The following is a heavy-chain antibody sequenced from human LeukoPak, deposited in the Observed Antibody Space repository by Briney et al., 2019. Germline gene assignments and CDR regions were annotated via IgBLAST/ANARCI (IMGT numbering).Heavy chain of an antibody. CDR2: IWYDGSNK. CDR1: GFTFSSYG. Sequence: GGSLRLSCAASGFTFSSYGMHWVRQAPGKGLEWVALIWYDGSNKYYTDSVKGRLTISRDNAKNSLYLQMNSLRAEDTAVYYCARDHRQQLVFDYWGQGTLVTVSS. D-gene: IGHD6-13*01. J-gene: IGHJ4*02. V-gene: IGHV3-33*01. CDR3: ARDHRQQLVFDY.